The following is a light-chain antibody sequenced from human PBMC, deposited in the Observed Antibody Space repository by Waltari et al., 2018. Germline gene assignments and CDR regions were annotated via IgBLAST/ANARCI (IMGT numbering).Light chain of an antibody. CDR2: GAS. Sequence: EIVLTQSPGTLSLSPGERATLSCRASQSVSSSYLAWYQQKPGPAPRPLIYGASSRATGIPDRFSGSGSGTDFTLTISRLEPEDFAVYYCQQYGSSPRYTFGQGTKLEIK. V-gene: IGKV3-20*01. CDR1: QSVSSSY. J-gene: IGKJ2*01. CDR3: QQYGSSPRYT.